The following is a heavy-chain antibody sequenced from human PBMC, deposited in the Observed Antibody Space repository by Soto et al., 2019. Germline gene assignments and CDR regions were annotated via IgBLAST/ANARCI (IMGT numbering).Heavy chain of an antibody. Sequence: SDTLSLTCAVSGGSISSSNWWSWVRQPPGKGLEWIGEIYHSGSTNYNPSLKSRVTISVDKSKNQFSLKLSSVTAADTAVYYCARDGARIVGATTNYYYYGMDVWGQGTTVTVSS. V-gene: IGHV4-4*02. CDR1: GGSISSSNW. D-gene: IGHD1-26*01. CDR2: IYHSGST. CDR3: ARDGARIVGATTNYYYYGMDV. J-gene: IGHJ6*02.